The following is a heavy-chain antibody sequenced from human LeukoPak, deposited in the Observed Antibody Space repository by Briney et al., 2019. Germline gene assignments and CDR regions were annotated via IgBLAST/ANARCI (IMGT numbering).Heavy chain of an antibody. Sequence: PSETLSLTCAVYGGSFSGYYWSWIRQPPGKGLEWIGEINHSGSTNYNPSLKSRVTISVDTSKNQFSLKLSSVTAADTAVYYCARGVWATVTLGIWFDPWGQGTLVTVSS. V-gene: IGHV4-34*01. CDR1: GGSFSGYY. CDR3: ARGVWATVTLGIWFDP. CDR2: INHSGST. J-gene: IGHJ5*02. D-gene: IGHD4-17*01.